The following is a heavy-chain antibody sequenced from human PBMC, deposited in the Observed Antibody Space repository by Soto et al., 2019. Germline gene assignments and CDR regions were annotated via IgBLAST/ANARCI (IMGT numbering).Heavy chain of an antibody. Sequence: PSETLSLTCNMSGDSYSISTYSWSWIRQPPGKALQWIGFIYQSGVTSYNPSLASRVSISLDRSNNQCFLKLKSVTAADTAVYFCAGMPYTSGLRFDPWGPGTLVTVSS. CDR3: AGMPYTSGLRFDP. J-gene: IGHJ5*02. CDR2: IYQSGVT. D-gene: IGHD6-19*01. V-gene: IGHV4-30-2*01. CDR1: GDSYSISTYS.